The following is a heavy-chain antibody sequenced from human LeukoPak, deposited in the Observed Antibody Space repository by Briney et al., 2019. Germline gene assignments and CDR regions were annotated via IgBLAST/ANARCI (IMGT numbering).Heavy chain of an antibody. CDR1: GFTFSSYA. V-gene: IGHV3-30-3*01. CDR2: ISYDGSNK. D-gene: IGHD3-22*01. Sequence: GGSLRLSCAASGFTFSSYAMHWVRQAPGKGLEWVAVISYDGSNKYYADSVKGRFTISRDNSKNTLYLQMNSLRAEDTAVYYCARDRVVVITDQLDYWGQGTLVTVSP. J-gene: IGHJ4*02. CDR3: ARDRVVVITDQLDY.